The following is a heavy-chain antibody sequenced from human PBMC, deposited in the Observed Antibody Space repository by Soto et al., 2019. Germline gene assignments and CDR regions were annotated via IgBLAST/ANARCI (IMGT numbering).Heavy chain of an antibody. CDR1: GFTFSSYW. J-gene: IGHJ4*02. CDR2: INSDGSST. D-gene: IGHD3-3*01. V-gene: IGHV3-74*01. CDR3: ARVATYYDFWSGYYTLENFDY. Sequence: PGGSLRLSCAASGFTFSSYWMHWVRHAPGKGLVWVSRINSDGSSTSYADSVKGRFTISRDNAKNTLYLQMNSLRAEDTAVYYCARVATYYDFWSGYYTLENFDYRGQGTLVTVSS.